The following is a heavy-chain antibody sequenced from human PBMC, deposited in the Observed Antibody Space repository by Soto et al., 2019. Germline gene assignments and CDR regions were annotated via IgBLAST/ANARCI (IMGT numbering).Heavy chain of an antibody. Sequence: EVQLVESGGALVKPGGSLRLSCAASGFTFTTYTMNCVRQAPGKGLEWVSSISGSSDNIYYADSVQGRFTISRDNAKTSLYLQMDSLRAEDTAVYYCARDFVVVPAAIGDYWGPGTLVTVSS. D-gene: IGHD2-2*01. V-gene: IGHV3-21*02. CDR2: ISGSSDNI. CDR3: ARDFVVVPAAIGDY. J-gene: IGHJ4*02. CDR1: GFTFTTYT.